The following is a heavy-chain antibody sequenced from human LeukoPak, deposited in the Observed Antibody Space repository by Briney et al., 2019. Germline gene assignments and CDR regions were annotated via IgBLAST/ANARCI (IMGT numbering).Heavy chain of an antibody. CDR1: GYSFTSYW. CDR2: IYPGDSDT. D-gene: IGHD6-13*01. CDR3: ARQEGYSSSWYIWFNWFDP. V-gene: IGHV5-51*01. Sequence: GESLKISCKGSGYSFTSYWIGWVRQMPGKGLEWMGIIYPGDSDTGYSPSFQGQVTISADKSISTAYLQWSSLKASDTAMYYCARQEGYSSSWYIWFNWFDPWAREPWSPSPQ. J-gene: IGHJ5*02.